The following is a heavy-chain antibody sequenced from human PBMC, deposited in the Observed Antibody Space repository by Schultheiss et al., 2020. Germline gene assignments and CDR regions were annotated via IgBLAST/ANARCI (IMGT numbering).Heavy chain of an antibody. CDR3: TRPTVTKPGVFDY. Sequence: GGSLRLSCAASGFTFSDHYMDWVRQAPGKGLEWVGRIKSKTDGGTTDYAAPVKGRFTISRDDSKNTAYLQMNSLKTEDTAVYYCTRPTVTKPGVFDYWGQGTLVTVSS. CDR2: IKSKTDGGTT. J-gene: IGHJ4*02. CDR1: GFTFSDHY. D-gene: IGHD4-17*01. V-gene: IGHV3-15*01.